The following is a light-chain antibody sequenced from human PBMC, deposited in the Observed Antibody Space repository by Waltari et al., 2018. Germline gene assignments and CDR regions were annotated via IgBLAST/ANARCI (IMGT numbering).Light chain of an antibody. J-gene: IGKJ1*01. CDR2: GAS. V-gene: IGKV3-20*01. Sequence: SVLPQSPGPPSLSPGERATPSCRASQSVSRSLAWYQQKPGQAPKLLIYGASTRATGIPDRFTGSGSGTDFSLTISSLEPEDFAIYFCQHYVRLPATFGQGTKVEIK. CDR3: QHYVRLPAT. CDR1: QSVSRS.